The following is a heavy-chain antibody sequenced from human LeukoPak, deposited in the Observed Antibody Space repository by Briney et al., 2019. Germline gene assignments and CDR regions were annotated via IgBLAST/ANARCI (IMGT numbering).Heavy chain of an antibody. CDR1: GFTLNMYS. CDR2: ISGHAGST. D-gene: IGHD3-3*01. Sequence: GGSLRLSCAISGFTLNMYSMSWVRQAPGKGLEWVSLISGHAGSTQYADSVEGRFTISRDIRKNTLYLQMYSLRAEDTATYYCAKDGLQSSEWSPPLNSWGQGTPVTVSA. J-gene: IGHJ4*02. V-gene: IGHV3-23*01. CDR3: AKDGLQSSEWSPPLNS.